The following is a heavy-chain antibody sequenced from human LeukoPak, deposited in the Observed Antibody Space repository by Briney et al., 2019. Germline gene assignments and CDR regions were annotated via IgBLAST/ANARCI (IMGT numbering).Heavy chain of an antibody. CDR2: ISSSSSTI. Sequence: GGSLRLSCAASGFTFSNYAMNWVRQAPGKGLEWVSYISSSSSTIYYADSVKGRFTISRDNAKNSLYLQMNSLRAEDTTVYYCARDSSGYLDYWGQGTLVTVSS. V-gene: IGHV3-48*01. CDR1: GFTFSNYA. J-gene: IGHJ4*02. CDR3: ARDSSGYLDY. D-gene: IGHD6-6*01.